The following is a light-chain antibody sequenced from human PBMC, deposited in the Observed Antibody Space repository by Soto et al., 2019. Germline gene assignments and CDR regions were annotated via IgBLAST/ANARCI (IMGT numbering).Light chain of an antibody. J-gene: IGLJ3*02. CDR1: SSDIGGYNY. CDR3: CSYAGGFTFWV. V-gene: IGLV2-23*01. CDR2: EGS. Sequence: QSALTQPASVSGSPGQSITISCTGTSSDIGGYNYVSWYQQHPGKAPKLMIYEGSKRPSGVSHRFSGSKSGNTASLTISGLQAEDEADYYCCSYAGGFTFWVFGGGTKLTVL.